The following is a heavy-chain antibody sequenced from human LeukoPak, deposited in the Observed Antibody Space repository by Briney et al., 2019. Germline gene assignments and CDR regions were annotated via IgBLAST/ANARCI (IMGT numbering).Heavy chain of an antibody. J-gene: IGHJ4*02. Sequence: GESLKISCKGSGYSFTNYWIGWVRQMPGKGLEWMGIIYPGDSDTRYSPSFQGQVTISADKSISTAYLQWSSLKASDTAMYYCARHPRIAAAEIDYWGQGTLVTVSS. D-gene: IGHD6-13*01. V-gene: IGHV5-51*01. CDR3: ARHPRIAAAEIDY. CDR2: IYPGDSDT. CDR1: GYSFTNYW.